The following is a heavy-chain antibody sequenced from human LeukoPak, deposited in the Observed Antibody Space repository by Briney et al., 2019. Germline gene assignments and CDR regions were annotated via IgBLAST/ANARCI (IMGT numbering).Heavy chain of an antibody. D-gene: IGHD3-10*01. J-gene: IGHJ5*02. V-gene: IGHV4-39*07. CDR1: GDSISSSNYY. CDR2: IYYSGNT. Sequence: PSETLSLTCTVSGDSISSSNYYWGWIRQPPGKGLEWIGTIYYSGNTYYNPSLKSRVTISVDTSENRFSLKLSSVTAADTAVYYCARGYYGSGNNNWFDPWGQGTLVTVSS. CDR3: ARGYYGSGNNNWFDP.